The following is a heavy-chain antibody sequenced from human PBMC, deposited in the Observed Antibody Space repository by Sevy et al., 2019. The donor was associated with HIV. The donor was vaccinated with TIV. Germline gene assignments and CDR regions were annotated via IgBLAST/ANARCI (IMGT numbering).Heavy chain of an antibody. CDR1: GGSFSGYY. D-gene: IGHD2-2*01. Sequence: AESLSLTCAVYGGSFSGYYWNWIRQPPGKGLERIGEINHSGSTHYNPSLKSRITISVDTSKNQFSLRLKSVTAADTAVYYCARAPTVVVVPRAPSWFDPWGQGTLVHVSS. J-gene: IGHJ5*02. CDR3: ARAPTVVVVPRAPSWFDP. CDR2: INHSGST. V-gene: IGHV4-34*01.